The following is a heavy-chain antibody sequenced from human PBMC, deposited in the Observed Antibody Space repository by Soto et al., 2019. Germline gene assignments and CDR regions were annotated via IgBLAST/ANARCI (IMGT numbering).Heavy chain of an antibody. CDR1: GYTFTSYG. D-gene: IGHD3-10*01. J-gene: IGHJ4*02. CDR3: ARVGSMVRGVINRFDY. Sequence: ASVKVSCKASGYTFTSYGISWVRQAPGQGLEWMGWISAYNGNTNYAQKLQGRVTMTTDTSTSTAYMELRSLRSDDTAVYYCARVGSMVRGVINRFDYWGQGTLVTVSS. V-gene: IGHV1-18*01. CDR2: ISAYNGNT.